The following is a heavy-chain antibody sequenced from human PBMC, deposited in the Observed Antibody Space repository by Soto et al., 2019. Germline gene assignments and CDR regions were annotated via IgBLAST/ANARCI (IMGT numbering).Heavy chain of an antibody. J-gene: IGHJ4*02. CDR2: LSSRGFST. CDR1: GFTFNDYA. CDR3: TKAFLYCSGANCFPFDY. D-gene: IGHD2-15*01. Sequence: GGSLRLSCAASGFTFNDYALTWVRQVPGKGLEWVSSLSSRGFSTHYAESVKGRFTISRDNIKNTLYLQMNSLRAEDTAVYYCTKAFLYCSGANCFPFDYWGLGSLVPVSS. V-gene: IGHV3-23*01.